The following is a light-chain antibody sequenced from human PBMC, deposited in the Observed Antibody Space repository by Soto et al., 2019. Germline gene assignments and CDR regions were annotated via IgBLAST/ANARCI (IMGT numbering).Light chain of an antibody. J-gene: IGKJ4*01. V-gene: IGKV3-20*01. Sequence: EIVLTQSPGTLSLSPGERATLSCRASQSVSSSYLAWYQQKPGQAPRLLIYGASSRATGIPDRFSGSGSGTTFTLTISRLEPEDFAVHYCQQYGSSALTFGRGTKVEIK. CDR1: QSVSSSY. CDR2: GAS. CDR3: QQYGSSALT.